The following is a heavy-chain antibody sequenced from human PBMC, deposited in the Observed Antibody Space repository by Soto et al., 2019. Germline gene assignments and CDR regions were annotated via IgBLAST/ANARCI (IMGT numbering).Heavy chain of an antibody. CDR3: ARGSDGSGWEHWFEP. CDR2: MNPNSGNT. D-gene: IGHD6-19*01. Sequence: APLKVDYHSAGYTFTCEDGKCVRQDTGQGLEWMGWMNPNSGNTGYAQKFQGRVTMTRNTSISTAYMELSSLRSEDTALYYCARGSDGSGWEHWFEPGGQVTLVT. V-gene: IGHV1-8*01. J-gene: IGHJ5*02. CDR1: GYTFTCED.